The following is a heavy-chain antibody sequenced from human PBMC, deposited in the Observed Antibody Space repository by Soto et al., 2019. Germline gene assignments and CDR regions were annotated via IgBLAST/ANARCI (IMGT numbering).Heavy chain of an antibody. CDR2: IKHSGSS. V-gene: IGHV4-34*01. D-gene: IGHD2-8*02. Sequence: QVQLQQWGAGLLKPSETLSLTCAVYGGSFSGYYWTWIRQPPGTGLEWIGKIKHSGSSNYNPSLKSRVTLSVDTSTNQFSLHLTSVTAADTAVYYCARDKITGLFDYWGQGTLVTVSS. CDR1: GGSFSGYY. CDR3: ARDKITGLFDY. J-gene: IGHJ4*02.